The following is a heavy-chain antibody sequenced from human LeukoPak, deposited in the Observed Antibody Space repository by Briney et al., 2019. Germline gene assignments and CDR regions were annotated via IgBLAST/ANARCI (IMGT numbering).Heavy chain of an antibody. V-gene: IGHV4-39*01. J-gene: IGHJ4*02. CDR3: ARHGECIGYCYSN. CDR1: GGSIRRDGNL. Sequence: PSETLSLTCTVSGGSIRRDGNLWGWIRQPPGKGLEWIGTISHGGKTYYNPSLKSRVTLSVETTKNQFFLNLSSVTGADTAFYFCARHGECIGYCYSNRGQGTLVTVYS. D-gene: IGHD2-21*02. CDR2: ISHGGKT.